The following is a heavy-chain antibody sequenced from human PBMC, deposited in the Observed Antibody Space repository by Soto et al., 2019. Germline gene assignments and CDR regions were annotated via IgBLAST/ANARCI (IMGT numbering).Heavy chain of an antibody. J-gene: IGHJ5*02. CDR2: VYYSGSS. CDR1: GDSISGGASF. Sequence: PSETLSLTCTVSGDSISGGASFWSWIRQPPGKGLEWIANVYYSGSSYYNPSLKSRLTISVDTTKNQFSLQLKSITAADTAVYYCAKLSCTSSTCYFPGWFDPWGQGTLVTVSS. D-gene: IGHD2-2*01. CDR3: AKLSCTSSTCYFPGWFDP. V-gene: IGHV4-31*03.